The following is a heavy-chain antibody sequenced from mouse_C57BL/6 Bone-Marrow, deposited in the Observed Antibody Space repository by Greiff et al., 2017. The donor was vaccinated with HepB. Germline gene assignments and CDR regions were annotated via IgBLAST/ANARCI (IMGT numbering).Heavy chain of an antibody. J-gene: IGHJ3*01. D-gene: IGHD1-1*01. Sequence: QVQLQQPGAELVKPGASVKLSCKASGYTFTSYWMHWVKQRPGQGLEWIGMIHPNSGSTNYNEKFKSKATLTVDKSTSTAYLQLSSLTSADSAVYYCARNYDGSSPFAYWGQGTLVTVSA. CDR3: ARNYDGSSPFAY. CDR2: IHPNSGST. CDR1: GYTFTSYW. V-gene: IGHV1-64*01.